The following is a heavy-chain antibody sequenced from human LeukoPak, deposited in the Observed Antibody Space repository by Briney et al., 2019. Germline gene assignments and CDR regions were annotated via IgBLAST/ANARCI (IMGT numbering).Heavy chain of an antibody. CDR1: GGSFSGYY. CDR3: ARHSSNSYGSGSYRFFPTVYFDY. Sequence: SETLSLTCAVYGGSFSGYYWSWIRQPPGKGLEWIGEINQSGSTNYNPSLKSRVTISVDTSKNQFSLKLSSVTAADTAVYYCARHSSNSYGSGSYRFFPTVYFDYWGQGTLVTVSS. J-gene: IGHJ4*02. V-gene: IGHV4-34*01. D-gene: IGHD3-10*01. CDR2: INQSGST.